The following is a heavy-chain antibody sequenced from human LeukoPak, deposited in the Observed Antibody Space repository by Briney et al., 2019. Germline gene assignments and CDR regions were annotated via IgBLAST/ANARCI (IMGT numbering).Heavy chain of an antibody. D-gene: IGHD3-10*01. V-gene: IGHV1-69*13. Sequence: ASVKVSCKASGGTFSSYAISWVRQAPGQGLEWMGGIIPIFGTANYAQKFQGRVTITADESTSTAYTELSSLRSEDTAVYYCARDVDYGSGSPIWGQGTMVTVSS. J-gene: IGHJ3*02. CDR1: GGTFSSYA. CDR2: IIPIFGTA. CDR3: ARDVDYGSGSPI.